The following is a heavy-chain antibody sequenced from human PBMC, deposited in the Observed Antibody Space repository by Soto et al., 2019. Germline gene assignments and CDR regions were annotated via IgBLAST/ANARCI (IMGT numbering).Heavy chain of an antibody. CDR3: AKEGGFCSSTSCYVSFFDP. V-gene: IGHV3-23*01. D-gene: IGHD2-2*01. Sequence: GGSLRLSCAASGFTFSSYAMSWVRQAPGKGLEWVSAISGSGGSTYYADSVKGRFTISRDNSKNTLYLQMNSLRAEDTAVYYCAKEGGFCSSTSCYVSFFDPWGQGTLVTVSS. CDR1: GFTFSSYA. J-gene: IGHJ5*02. CDR2: ISGSGGST.